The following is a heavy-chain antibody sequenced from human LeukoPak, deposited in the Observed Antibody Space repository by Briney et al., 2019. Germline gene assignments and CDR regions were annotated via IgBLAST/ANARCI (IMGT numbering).Heavy chain of an antibody. CDR3: AREGRSSHSGY. Sequence: PSETLSLTCTVSGGSISSSSYYWGWIRQPPGKGLEWIGSIYYSGSTYYNPSLKSRVTISVDTSRNQFSLKLSSVTAADTAAYFCAREGRSSHSGYWGQGTLVTVSS. CDR1: GGSISSSSYY. J-gene: IGHJ4*02. CDR2: IYYSGST. V-gene: IGHV4-39*07. D-gene: IGHD4-17*01.